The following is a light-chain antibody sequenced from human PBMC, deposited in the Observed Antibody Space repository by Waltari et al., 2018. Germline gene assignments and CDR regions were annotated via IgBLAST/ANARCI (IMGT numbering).Light chain of an antibody. V-gene: IGLV2-14*03. CDR1: SSDVGNYHY. J-gene: IGLJ3*02. Sequence: QSALPQPASVSGSPGQSITISCTGASSDVGNYHYLHWSQQHTGKAPKLMIYYVSNRPSGVSNRFSGSKSGNTASLTISGLQAEDEADYYCSSYTGSRTLNWVFGGGTKLTVL. CDR3: SSYTGSRTLNWV. CDR2: YVS.